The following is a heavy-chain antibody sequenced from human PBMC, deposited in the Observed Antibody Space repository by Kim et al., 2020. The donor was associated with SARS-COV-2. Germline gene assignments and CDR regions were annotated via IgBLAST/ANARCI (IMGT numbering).Heavy chain of an antibody. V-gene: IGHV4-39*07. D-gene: IGHD2-15*01. CDR3: ARAGGET. J-gene: IGHJ5*02. CDR2: YSGST. Sequence: YSGSTYCNPSLKSRVTISVDTSKNQFSLKLSSVTAADTAVYYCARAGGETWGQGTLVTVSS.